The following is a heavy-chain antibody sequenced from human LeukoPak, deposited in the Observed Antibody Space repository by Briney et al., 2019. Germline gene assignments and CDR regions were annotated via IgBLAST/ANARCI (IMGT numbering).Heavy chain of an antibody. V-gene: IGHV1-46*01. J-gene: IGHJ1*01. Sequence: ASVKVSCQASGYTFTSYYIHWVRQAPGQGLEWMGLINPSSDSTSYAQKFQGRVTMTRGTSTSTIYMELSSLRSEDTAVYYCTRAGYSSGWYTAEYFQNWGQGTLVTVSS. CDR1: GYTFTSYY. CDR3: TRAGYSSGWYTAEYFQN. CDR2: INPSSDST. D-gene: IGHD6-19*01.